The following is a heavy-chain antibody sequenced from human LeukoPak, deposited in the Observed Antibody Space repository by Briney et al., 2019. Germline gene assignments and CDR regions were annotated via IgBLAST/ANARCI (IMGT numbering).Heavy chain of an antibody. CDR3: ARDCIPLAESYYHHYGLDV. J-gene: IGHJ6*02. Sequence: PGGSLRLSCAASGFSFSSYGMHWVRQAPGKGLEWVAVIWYDGSKKYYADSVKGRFIISRDNSRNTLYLQMNSLRVEDTTVYYCARDCIPLAESYYHHYGLDVWGQGTTVSVSS. CDR1: GFSFSSYG. D-gene: IGHD6-19*01. CDR2: IWYDGSKK. V-gene: IGHV3-33*01.